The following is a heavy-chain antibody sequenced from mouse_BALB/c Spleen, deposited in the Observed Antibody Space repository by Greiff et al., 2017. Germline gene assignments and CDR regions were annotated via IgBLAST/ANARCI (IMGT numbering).Heavy chain of an antibody. CDR2: IWAGGST. J-gene: IGHJ1*01. CDR3: ARDEDYGSSFVRYFDV. Sequence: QVQLKESGPGLVAPSQSLSITCTVSGYSLTSYGVHWVRQPPGKGLEWLGVIWAGGSTNYNSALMSRLSISKDNSKSQVCLKMNSLQTDDTAMYYCARDEDYGSSFVRYFDVWGAGTTVTVSS. CDR1: GYSLTSYG. V-gene: IGHV2-9*02. D-gene: IGHD1-1*01.